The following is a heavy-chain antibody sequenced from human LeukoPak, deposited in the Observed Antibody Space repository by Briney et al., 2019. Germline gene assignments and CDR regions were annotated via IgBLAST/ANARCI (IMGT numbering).Heavy chain of an antibody. CDR3: ARDGNDCSSISCYAEY. Sequence: GGSLRLSCAASGFTFNSYSMKWVRQAPGKGLEWVSSISSSSSYIYYADSVKGRFTISRDNAKDTLYLQINSLRVEDTAVYYCARDGNDCSSISCYAEYWGQGTLVTVAS. V-gene: IGHV3-21*01. CDR1: GFTFNSYS. CDR2: ISSSSSYI. J-gene: IGHJ4*02. D-gene: IGHD2-2*01.